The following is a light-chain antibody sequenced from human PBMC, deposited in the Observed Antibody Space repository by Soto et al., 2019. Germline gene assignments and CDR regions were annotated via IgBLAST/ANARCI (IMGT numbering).Light chain of an antibody. CDR1: QSISTW. Sequence: DIQMTQSPSTLSASVGDRVTITCRASQSISTWLSWYQQKAGKAPRVLIYKASNLHSGVSARFGGSGSGTEFTLTIGGLQPEDFAAYYCQDYNRWTFGQGTEVEI. CDR3: QDYNRWT. V-gene: IGKV1-5*03. J-gene: IGKJ1*01. CDR2: KAS.